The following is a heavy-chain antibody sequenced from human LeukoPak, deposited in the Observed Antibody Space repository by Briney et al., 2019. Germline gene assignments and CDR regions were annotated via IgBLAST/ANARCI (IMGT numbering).Heavy chain of an antibody. CDR1: GGSISSYY. Sequence: SETLSLTCTVSGGSISSYYWSWIRQPPGKGLEWTGYIYYSGSTNYNPSLKSRVTISVDTSKNQFSLKLSSVTAADTAVYYCARDREEYSSSNWGQGTLVTVSS. D-gene: IGHD6-6*01. V-gene: IGHV4-59*01. J-gene: IGHJ4*02. CDR3: ARDREEYSSSN. CDR2: IYYSGST.